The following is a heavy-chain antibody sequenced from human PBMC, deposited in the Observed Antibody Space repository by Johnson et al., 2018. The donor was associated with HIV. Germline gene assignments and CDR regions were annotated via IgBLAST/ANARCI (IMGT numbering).Heavy chain of an antibody. CDR2: ISYDGSNK. CDR1: GFTFSSYA. CDR3: ARVTDPLGYYDSSGYRVEGAFDI. V-gene: IGHV3-30*04. D-gene: IGHD3-22*01. J-gene: IGHJ3*02. Sequence: QVQLVESGGGVVQPGRSLRLSCAASGFTFSSYAMHWVRQAPGKGLEWVAVISYDGSNKYYADSVKGRFTISRDNSKHTLYLQMNSLRAEDMAVYYCARVTDPLGYYDSSGYRVEGAFDIWGQGTMVTVSS.